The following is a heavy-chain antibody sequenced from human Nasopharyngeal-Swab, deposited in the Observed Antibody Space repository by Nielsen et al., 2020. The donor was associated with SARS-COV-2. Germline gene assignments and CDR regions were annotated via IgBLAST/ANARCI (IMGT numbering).Heavy chain of an antibody. CDR1: GFTFSSYS. CDR3: ARVLGDYGDS. J-gene: IGHJ4*02. D-gene: IGHD1-26*01. V-gene: IGHV3-21*01. Sequence: GGSLRLSCAASGFTFSSYSMNWVRQAPGKGLEWVSSISSSSYIYYADSVKGRFTISRDNSKNTLYLQMNSLRAEDTAVYYCARVLGDYGDSWGQGTLVTVSS. CDR2: ISSSSYI.